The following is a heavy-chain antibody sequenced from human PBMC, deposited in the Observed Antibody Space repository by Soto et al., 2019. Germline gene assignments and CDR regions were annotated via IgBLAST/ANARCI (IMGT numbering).Heavy chain of an antibody. CDR1: GGCISSYY. V-gene: IGHV4-59*01. CDR3: ARDLQGITIFGVLYNWFDP. D-gene: IGHD3-3*01. Sequence: TLSLACPVSGGCISSYYWSWIRQPPGKGLELIGYIYYSGSTNYNPSLKSRVTISVDTSKNQFSLKLSSVTAADTAVYYCARDLQGITIFGVLYNWFDPWGKETLVTLSS. CDR2: IYYSGST. J-gene: IGHJ5*02.